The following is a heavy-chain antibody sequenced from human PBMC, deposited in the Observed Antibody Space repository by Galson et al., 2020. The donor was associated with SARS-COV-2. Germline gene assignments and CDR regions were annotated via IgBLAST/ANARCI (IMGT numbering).Heavy chain of an antibody. CDR1: GFTFSDYW. CDR2: IKHDGSEK. J-gene: IGHJ4*02. CDR3: ARERRDGYHDY. Sequence: GGSLRLSCAASGFTFSDYWMSWVRQAPGKGLEWVANIKHDGSEKYFVDSVEGRFTISRDNAKNSLYLQMNSLRAEDTAMYYCARERRDGYHDYWGQGTLVTVSS. D-gene: IGHD5-12*01. V-gene: IGHV3-7*01.